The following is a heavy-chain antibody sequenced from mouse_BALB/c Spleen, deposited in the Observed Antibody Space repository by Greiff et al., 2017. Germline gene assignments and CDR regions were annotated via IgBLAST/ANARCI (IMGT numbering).Heavy chain of an antibody. V-gene: IGHV5-6-4*01. D-gene: IGHD1-1*01. CDR2: ISSGGSYT. CDR1: GFTFSSYT. J-gene: IGHJ3*01. Sequence: EVMLVESGGGLVKPGGSLKLSCAASGFTFSSYTMSWVRQTPEKRLEWVATISSGGSYTYYPDSVKGRFTISRDNAKNTLYLQMSSLKSEDTAMYYCTRDYYGSSYGFAYWGQGTLVTVSA. CDR3: TRDYYGSSYGFAY.